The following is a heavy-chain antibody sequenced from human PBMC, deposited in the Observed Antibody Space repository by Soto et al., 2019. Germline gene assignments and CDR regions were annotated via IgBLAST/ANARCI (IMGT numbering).Heavy chain of an antibody. Sequence: EVLLLESGGGLVQPGGSLRLSCAASGFTFSNYAMSWVRQAPGKGLEWVSIISGGGGTTYYADSVKGRFTISRDNSKNTVHLQINSLSVEDTAVYYCAKQAGYSSDPFDYWGQGTLVAVSS. D-gene: IGHD6-19*01. V-gene: IGHV3-23*01. J-gene: IGHJ4*02. CDR2: ISGGGGTT. CDR1: GFTFSNYA. CDR3: AKQAGYSSDPFDY.